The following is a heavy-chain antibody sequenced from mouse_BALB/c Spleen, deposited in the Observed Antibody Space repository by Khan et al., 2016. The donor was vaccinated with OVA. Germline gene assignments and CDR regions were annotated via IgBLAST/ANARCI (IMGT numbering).Heavy chain of an antibody. CDR2: ISYSGNT. J-gene: IGHJ2*01. CDR3: ARIQGGDFDY. V-gene: IGHV3-2*02. D-gene: IGHD3-2*02. CDR1: SYSITSDYA. Sequence: VQLKESGPGLVKPSQSLSLTCTVTSYSITSDYAWNWIRQFPGNKLEWMGYISYSGNTKYNPSLKSRISITRDTSKNQFFLQLNFVTIEDTATYYCARIQGGDFDYWGQGTTLTVSS.